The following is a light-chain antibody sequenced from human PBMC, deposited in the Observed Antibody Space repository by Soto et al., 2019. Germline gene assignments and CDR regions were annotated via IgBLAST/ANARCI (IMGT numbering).Light chain of an antibody. CDR2: NVS. CDR3: MQGSHWPRT. CDR1: QSLVHSNGNNY. V-gene: IGKV2-30*02. Sequence: DVVMTQSPLSLPVTLGQPASISCRSSQSLVHSNGNNYLNWVQQRPGQSPRRLLYNVSIRDSGAPDRFSGSESGAEFTLKISSVDADDVGVYYCMQGSHWPRTFGQGTKVDIK. J-gene: IGKJ1*01.